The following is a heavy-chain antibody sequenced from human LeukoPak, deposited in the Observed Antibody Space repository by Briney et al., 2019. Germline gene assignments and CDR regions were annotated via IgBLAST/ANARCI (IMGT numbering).Heavy chain of an antibody. J-gene: IGHJ4*02. Sequence: SETLSLTCTVSGGSISSYYWSWIRQPPGKGLEWIGYNYQSGGTNYNPSLKSRVTISIDRSKNQLSLKLNYVTAADTAVYYCVRHGAFYFDSWGQGALVTVSS. D-gene: IGHD4-17*01. V-gene: IGHV4-59*01. CDR2: NYQSGGT. CDR1: GGSISSYY. CDR3: VRHGAFYFDS.